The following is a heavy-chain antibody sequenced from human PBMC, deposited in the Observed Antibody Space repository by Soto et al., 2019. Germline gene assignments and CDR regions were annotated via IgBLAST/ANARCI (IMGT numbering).Heavy chain of an antibody. Sequence: GGSLRLSCAASGFTFSNAWMSWVRQAPGKGLEWVGRIKSKTDGGTTDYAAPVKGRFTISRDDSKNTLYLQMNSLKTEDTAVYYCTTDSGVVVAASGPFPKSEPRAFFDYWGQGTLVTVSS. V-gene: IGHV3-15*01. CDR2: IKSKTDGGTT. D-gene: IGHD2-15*01. J-gene: IGHJ4*02. CDR3: TTDSGVVVAASGPFPKSEPRAFFDY. CDR1: GFTFSNAW.